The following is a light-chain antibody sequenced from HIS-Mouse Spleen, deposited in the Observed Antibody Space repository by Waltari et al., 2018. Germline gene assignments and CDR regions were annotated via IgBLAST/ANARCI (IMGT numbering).Light chain of an antibody. CDR3: QAWDSSTYV. CDR1: KLGDKY. V-gene: IGLV3-1*01. Sequence: SYELTQPPSVSVSPGQTASITCSGDKLGDKYACWYQQKPGQSPVLVISQDSKRPSGIPERLSGSNSENTATLTISGTQAMDEADDYCQAWDSSTYVFGTGTKVTVL. CDR2: QDS. J-gene: IGLJ1*01.